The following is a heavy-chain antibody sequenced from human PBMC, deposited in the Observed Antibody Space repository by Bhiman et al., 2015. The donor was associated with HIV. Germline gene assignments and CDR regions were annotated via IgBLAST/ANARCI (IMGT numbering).Heavy chain of an antibody. V-gene: IGHV3-15*01. CDR1: GFIFDDYG. D-gene: IGHD2-15*01. Sequence: EVQLVESGGGVLRPGGSLRLSCEGFGFIFDDYGLSWVRQSPGKGLEWVGRIKSETDGGTTAYAAPVKGRFTISRDDSKNTLYLQMNSLKTEDTAVYYCTTDQEFTLDYWGQGTLVTVSS. J-gene: IGHJ4*02. CDR2: IKSETDGGTT. CDR3: TTDQEFTLDY.